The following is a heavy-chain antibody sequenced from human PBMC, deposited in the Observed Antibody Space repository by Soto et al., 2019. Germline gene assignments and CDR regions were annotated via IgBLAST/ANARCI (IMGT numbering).Heavy chain of an antibody. Sequence: EVQLLESGGGLVQPGGSLRLSCAASGFTFSSYAMSWVRQAPGKGLKWVSAISGSGGSTYYADSVKGRFTISRDNSKNTLYLQMNSLRAEDTAVYYCAKGPYGDYEFPIYFDYWGQGTLVTVSS. CDR3: AKGPYGDYEFPIYFDY. CDR1: GFTFSSYA. CDR2: ISGSGGST. V-gene: IGHV3-23*01. D-gene: IGHD4-17*01. J-gene: IGHJ4*02.